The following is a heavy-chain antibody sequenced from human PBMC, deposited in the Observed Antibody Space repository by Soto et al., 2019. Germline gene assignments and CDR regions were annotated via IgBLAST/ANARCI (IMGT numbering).Heavy chain of an antibody. D-gene: IGHD3-16*01. Sequence: QVQLQQWGAGLLKPSETLSLTCAAYGGSFSGYYWSWIRQPPGKGLEWIGEVNHCGRTNYNPSLKSRVTISVDTSKNQFSLKLSSVTAADTAVYYCAIGRGGSLDYWGQGSLVTVSS. CDR3: AIGRGGSLDY. CDR2: VNHCGRT. V-gene: IGHV4-34*01. J-gene: IGHJ4*02. CDR1: GGSFSGYY.